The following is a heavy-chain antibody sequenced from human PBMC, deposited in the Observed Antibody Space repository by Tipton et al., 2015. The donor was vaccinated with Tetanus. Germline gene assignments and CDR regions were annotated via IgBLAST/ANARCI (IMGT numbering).Heavy chain of an antibody. J-gene: IGHJ4*02. V-gene: IGHV4-59*08. CDR3: ARHTNFWSGYYIVY. CDR2: IYYSGST. CDR1: GGSISSYY. D-gene: IGHD3-3*01. Sequence: TLSLTCTVSGGSISSYYWSWIRQPPGKGLEWIGYIYYSGSTNYNPSLKSRVTISVDTSKNQFSLKLSSVTAADTAVYYCARHTNFWSGYYIVYWGQGTLVTVS.